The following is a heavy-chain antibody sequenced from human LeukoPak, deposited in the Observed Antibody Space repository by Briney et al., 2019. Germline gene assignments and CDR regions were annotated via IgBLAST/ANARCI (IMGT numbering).Heavy chain of an antibody. Sequence: GGTLRLSCAASGFTISSYGMSWVRQAPGKGLVWVSRIKSDGSSTSYADSVKGRFTISRDNAKNTLYLQMNSLRAEDTAVYYCARERKYDSNFDYWGQGTLVTVSS. CDR1: GFTISSYG. D-gene: IGHD1-1*01. CDR2: IKSDGSST. CDR3: ARERKYDSNFDY. J-gene: IGHJ4*02. V-gene: IGHV3-74*01.